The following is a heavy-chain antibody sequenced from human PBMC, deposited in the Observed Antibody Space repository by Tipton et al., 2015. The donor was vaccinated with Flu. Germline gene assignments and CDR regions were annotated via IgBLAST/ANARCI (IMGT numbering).Heavy chain of an antibody. D-gene: IGHD3-3*01. J-gene: IGHJ6*03. V-gene: IGHV1-69*06. CDR3: ARGSFWSGGSPRDYYYYYMDV. Sequence: QLVQSGAEVKKPGSSVKVSCKASGGTFSSYAISWVRQAPGQGLEWMGGIIPIFGTANYAQKFQGRVTITADKSTSTAYMELSSLRSEDTAVYYCARGSFWSGGSPRDYYYYYMDVWGKGTTVTVSS. CDR1: GGTFSSYA. CDR2: IIPIFGTA.